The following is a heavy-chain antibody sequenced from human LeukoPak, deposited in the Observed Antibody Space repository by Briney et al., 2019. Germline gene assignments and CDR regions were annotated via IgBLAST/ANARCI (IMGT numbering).Heavy chain of an antibody. V-gene: IGHV7-4-1*02. J-gene: IGHJ4*02. CDR3: ARDSISGSYVHFDN. Sequence: GASVKVSCKASGYTFTSYTINWVRQAPGQGLEWMGWINTNTGNPTYARGFPGRFVFSLDTSVSTAYLQISSLKAEDTAVHYCARDSISGSYVHFDNWGQGTLVTVSS. CDR1: GYTFTSYT. D-gene: IGHD1-26*01. CDR2: INTNTGNP.